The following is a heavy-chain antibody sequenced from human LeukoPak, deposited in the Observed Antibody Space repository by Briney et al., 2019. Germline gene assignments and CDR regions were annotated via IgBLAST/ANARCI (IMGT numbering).Heavy chain of an antibody. Sequence: GGSLRLSCAASGFTFSSYAMSWVRQAAGKGLEWVSSISDSGGSTSNADSVKGRFTISRDNSKNTLYLQMNSLRAEDTAVYYCVKGGYSGYEYAFDIWGQGTMVTVSS. J-gene: IGHJ3*02. CDR2: ISDSGGST. CDR1: GFTFSSYA. CDR3: VKGGYSGYEYAFDI. D-gene: IGHD5-12*01. V-gene: IGHV3-23*01.